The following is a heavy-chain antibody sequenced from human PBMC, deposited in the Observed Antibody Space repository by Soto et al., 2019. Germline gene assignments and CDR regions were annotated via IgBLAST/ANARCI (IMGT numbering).Heavy chain of an antibody. CDR2: ISYSGTT. CDR3: ATSPRFAFDF. J-gene: IGHJ3*01. Sequence: PSETLSLTCTVSGASVNTNNNYWSWFRQPPGKGLEWIGYISYSGTTIYNPSLKSRVTISVDTSKNQFSLELTSLSAADTAVYYCATSPRFAFDFWGPGTMVTVSS. D-gene: IGHD3-16*01. V-gene: IGHV4-61*01. CDR1: GASVNTNNNY.